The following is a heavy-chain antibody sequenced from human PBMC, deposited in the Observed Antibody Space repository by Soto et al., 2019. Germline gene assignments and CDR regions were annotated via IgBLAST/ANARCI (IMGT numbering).Heavy chain of an antibody. Sequence: QVQLVQSGAEVKKPGSSVKVSCKASGGTFSSYAISWVRQAPGQGLEWMGGIIPIFGTANYAQKLQGRVTITADESTSSANRELSKLRSEDTAVYYCVIEMRTSYGTTAPGGYWGQGTLVTVSS. CDR2: IIPIFGTA. V-gene: IGHV1-69*01. CDR1: GGTFSSYA. CDR3: VIEMRTSYGTTAPGGY. J-gene: IGHJ4*02. D-gene: IGHD5-18*01.